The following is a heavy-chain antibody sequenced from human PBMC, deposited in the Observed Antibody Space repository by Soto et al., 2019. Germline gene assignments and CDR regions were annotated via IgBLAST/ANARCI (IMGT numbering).Heavy chain of an antibody. J-gene: IGHJ4*02. CDR2: ISSSSSTI. CDR3: ARVFGRNGSGSYYKRIFDY. CDR1: GFTFSSYS. V-gene: IGHV3-48*01. Sequence: PGGSLRLSCAASGFTFSSYSMNWVRQAPGKGLEWVSYISSSSSTIYYADSVKGRFTISRDNAKNSLYLQMNSLRAEDTAVYYCARVFGRNGSGSYYKRIFDYWGQGTLVTVSS. D-gene: IGHD3-10*01.